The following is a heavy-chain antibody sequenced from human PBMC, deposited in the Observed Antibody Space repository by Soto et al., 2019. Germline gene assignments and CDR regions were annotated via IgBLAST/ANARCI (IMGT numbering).Heavy chain of an antibody. CDR1: GFTFSSYG. Sequence: GGSLRLSCAASGFTFSSYGMHWVRQAPGKGLEWVAVISYDGSNKYYADSVKGRFTISRDNSKNTLYLQMNSLRAEDTAVYYCAKDPVNIAARPARCCYYYYGMDVWGQGTTVTVSS. V-gene: IGHV3-30*18. D-gene: IGHD6-6*01. CDR3: AKDPVNIAARPARCCYYYYGMDV. CDR2: ISYDGSNK. J-gene: IGHJ6*02.